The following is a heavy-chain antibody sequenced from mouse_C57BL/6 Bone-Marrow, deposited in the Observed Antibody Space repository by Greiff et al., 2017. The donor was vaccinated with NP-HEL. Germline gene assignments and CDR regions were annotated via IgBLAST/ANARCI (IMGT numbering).Heavy chain of an antibody. CDR3: AVGLDY. Sequence: QVQLQQSGAELVRPGTSVKLSCKASGYTFTSYWMHWVKQRPGQGLEWIGVIDPSDSYTNYNQKFKGKATLTVDTSSSTAYMQLSSLTSEDSAVYYCAVGLDYWGQGTTLTVSS. V-gene: IGHV1-59*01. CDR1: GYTFTSYW. J-gene: IGHJ2*01. CDR2: IDPSDSYT.